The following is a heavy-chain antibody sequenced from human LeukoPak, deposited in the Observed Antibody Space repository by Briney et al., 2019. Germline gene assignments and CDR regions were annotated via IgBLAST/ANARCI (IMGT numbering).Heavy chain of an antibody. J-gene: IGHJ5*02. CDR3: ARESDIVVVPAAQTP. CDR2: IYYSGSN. CDR1: GGSISSGDYY. D-gene: IGHD2-2*01. Sequence: SETLSLTCTVSGGSISSGDYYWSWIRQPPGKGLEWIWYIYYSGSNYYNPCLKSRVTISVDTSKNQFSLKLSSVTAADTAVYYCARESDIVVVPAAQTPWGQGTLVTVSS. V-gene: IGHV4-30-4*08.